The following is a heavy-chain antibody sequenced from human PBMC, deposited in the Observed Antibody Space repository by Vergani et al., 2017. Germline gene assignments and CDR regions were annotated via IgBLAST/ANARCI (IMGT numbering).Heavy chain of an antibody. J-gene: IGHJ6*02. D-gene: IGHD3-10*01. CDR2: IHHSGDT. V-gene: IGHV4-38-2*01. CDR1: DSSIMTNPY. Sequence: VQLQESGPGLVKPSETLTLTCDVSDSSIMTNPYWGWFRQSPGKGLEWIGCIHHSGDTHYNSSLRSRVSISIVSSSKFSLSLTSVTAADTAIYYCARHLGSGVFFPSSYFYGRDVWGHGTTVTVSS. CDR3: ARHLGSGVFFPSSYFYGRDV.